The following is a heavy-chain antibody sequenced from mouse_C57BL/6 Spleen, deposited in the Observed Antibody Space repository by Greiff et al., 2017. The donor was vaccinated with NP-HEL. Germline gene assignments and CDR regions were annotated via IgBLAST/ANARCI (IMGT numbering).Heavy chain of an antibody. CDR3: ALGGYYGSSPDFDV. Sequence: QVQLQQSGAELVKPGASVKISCKASGYAFSSYWMNWVKQRPGKGLEWIGQIYPGDGDTNYNGKFKGEATLTADKSSSTAYMQLSSLTSEDSAVYFCALGGYYGSSPDFDVWGTGTTVTVSS. D-gene: IGHD1-1*01. CDR1: GYAFSSYW. CDR2: IYPGDGDT. V-gene: IGHV1-80*01. J-gene: IGHJ1*03.